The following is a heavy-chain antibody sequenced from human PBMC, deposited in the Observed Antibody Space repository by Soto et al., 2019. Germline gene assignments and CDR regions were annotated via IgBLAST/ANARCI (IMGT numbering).Heavy chain of an antibody. CDR2: ISGSGGST. CDR1: GFTFSSYA. D-gene: IGHD5-18*01. Sequence: GGSLRLSCAASGFTFSSYAMSWVRQAPGKGLEWVSAISGSGGSTYYADSVKGRFTISRDNSKNTLYLQMNSLRAEDTAVYYCAKVRHSYGDYYGMDVWGQGTKVTVYS. J-gene: IGHJ6*02. CDR3: AKVRHSYGDYYGMDV. V-gene: IGHV3-23*01.